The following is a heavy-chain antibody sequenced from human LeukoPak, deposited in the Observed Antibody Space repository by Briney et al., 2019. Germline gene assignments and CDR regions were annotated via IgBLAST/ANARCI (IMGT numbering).Heavy chain of an antibody. CDR1: GFTFSSYS. CDR2: ISSRSTYI. Sequence: GGSLRLSCAASGFTFSSYSMNWVRQAPGKGLEWVSSISSRSTYIYHADSVKGRFTISRDNAKNSLFLQMNSLRVEDTAVYFCAKSTRAVMAMMDVWGKGTTVTVSS. CDR3: AKSTRAVMAMMDV. D-gene: IGHD3-16*01. J-gene: IGHJ6*04. V-gene: IGHV3-21*01.